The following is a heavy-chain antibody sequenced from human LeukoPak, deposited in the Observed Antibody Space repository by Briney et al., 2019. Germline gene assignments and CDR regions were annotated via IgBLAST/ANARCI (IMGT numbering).Heavy chain of an antibody. J-gene: IGHJ4*02. CDR3: ARMLVGATLYFDY. Sequence: GASVKVSCKASGGTFSSYAISWVRQAPGQGLEWMGGIIPIFGTANYAQKFPGRVTITTDESASTAYMELSSLRSEDTAVYYCARMLVGATLYFDYWGQGTLVTVSS. CDR1: GGTFSSYA. CDR2: IIPIFGTA. V-gene: IGHV1-69*05. D-gene: IGHD1-26*01.